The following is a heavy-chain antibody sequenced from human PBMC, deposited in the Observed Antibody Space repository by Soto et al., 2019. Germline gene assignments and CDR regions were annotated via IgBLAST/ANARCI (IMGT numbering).Heavy chain of an antibody. CDR3: ASPYYDSSGSDAFDI. Sequence: QVQLVESGGGLVKPGGSLRLSCAASGFTFSDYYMSWIRQAPGKGLEWVSYISSSSSTIYYADSVKGRFTISRDNAKNSLYLQMNSLRDEDTAVYYCASPYYDSSGSDAFDIWGQGTMVTVSS. V-gene: IGHV3-11*04. J-gene: IGHJ3*02. CDR2: ISSSSSTI. D-gene: IGHD3-22*01. CDR1: GFTFSDYY.